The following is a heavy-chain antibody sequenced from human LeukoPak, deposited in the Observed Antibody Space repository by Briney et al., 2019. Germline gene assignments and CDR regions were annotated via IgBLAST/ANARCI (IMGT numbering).Heavy chain of an antibody. CDR1: GFTFSSYW. D-gene: IGHD3-16*01. Sequence: GGSPRLSCAASGFTFSSYWMHWVRQAPGKGLVWVSRINTDGSSTSYADSVKGRFTISRDNAKNTLYLQMNSLRAEDTAVYYCARESLAMGDAFDMWGQGTMVTVSS. V-gene: IGHV3-74*01. J-gene: IGHJ3*02. CDR3: ARESLAMGDAFDM. CDR2: INTDGSST.